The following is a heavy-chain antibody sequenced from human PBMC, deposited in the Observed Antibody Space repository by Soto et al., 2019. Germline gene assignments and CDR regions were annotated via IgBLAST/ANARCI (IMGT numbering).Heavy chain of an antibody. J-gene: IGHJ3*02. CDR1: GFTFSSYD. D-gene: IGHD2-15*01. Sequence: QVQLVESGGGVVQPGRSLRLSCAASGFTFSSYDMHWVRQAPGKGLEWVAVISYDGSNKYYADSVKGRFTISRDNSRNTLYLQRNSLRAEDTAVYYCAKDLEVVVVAYAFDIWGQGTMVTVSS. V-gene: IGHV3-30*18. CDR2: ISYDGSNK. CDR3: AKDLEVVVVAYAFDI.